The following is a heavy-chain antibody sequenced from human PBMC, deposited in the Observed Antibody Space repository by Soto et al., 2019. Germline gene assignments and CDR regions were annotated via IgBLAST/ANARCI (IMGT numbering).Heavy chain of an antibody. Sequence: QVQLQESGPGLVKPSQTLSLTCTVSGGSISSGGYYWSWIRQHPGKGLEWIGYIYYSGSTYYNPSLKSRVTISVDTSKTQFSLKLSSVTAADTAVYYCARGYCSSTSCYGGNWFDPWGQGTLVTVSS. J-gene: IGHJ5*02. CDR1: GGSISSGGYY. CDR2: IYYSGST. V-gene: IGHV4-31*03. D-gene: IGHD2-2*01. CDR3: ARGYCSSTSCYGGNWFDP.